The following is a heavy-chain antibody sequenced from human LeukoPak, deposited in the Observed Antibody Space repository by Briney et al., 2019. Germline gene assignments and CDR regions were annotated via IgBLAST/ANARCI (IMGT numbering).Heavy chain of an antibody. V-gene: IGHV4-61*02. D-gene: IGHD3-10*01. J-gene: IGHJ4*02. CDR1: GGSISGSSYY. Sequence: TSETLSLTCTVSGGSISGSSYYWSWIRQPAGKGLEWIGRIYSSGSTNYNSSLKSRVTISVDTSKNQLSLKLSSVTAADTAVYYCARTTWFGELFDYWGQGTLVTVSS. CDR2: IYSSGST. CDR3: ARTTWFGELFDY.